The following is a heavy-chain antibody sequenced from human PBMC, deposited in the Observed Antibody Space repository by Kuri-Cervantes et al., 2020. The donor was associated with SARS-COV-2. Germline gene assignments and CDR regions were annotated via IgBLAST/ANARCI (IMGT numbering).Heavy chain of an antibody. V-gene: IGHV3-21*01. D-gene: IGHD6-13*01. CDR2: ISSSSSYI. Sequence: GGSLRLSCAASGFTFSSYSMNWVRQAPGKGLEWVSSISSSSSYIYYADSVKGRFTISRDNAKNSLYLQMNSLRAEDTAVYYCARDQGTHIAAASFDYWGQGTLVTVSS. CDR3: ARDQGTHIAAASFDY. CDR1: GFTFSSYS. J-gene: IGHJ4*02.